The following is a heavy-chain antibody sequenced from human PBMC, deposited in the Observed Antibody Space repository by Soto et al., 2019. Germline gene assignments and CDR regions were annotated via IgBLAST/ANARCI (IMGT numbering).Heavy chain of an antibody. V-gene: IGHV1-8*01. J-gene: IGHJ6*03. D-gene: IGHD5-12*01. CDR1: GYTFTSYD. CDR3: ARAVATISYYYYYMDV. Sequence: QVQLVQSGVEVKKPGASVKVSCKASGYTFTSYDINWVRQATGQGLEWMGWMNPNSGNTGYAQKFQGRVTMTRNTSISTAYMELSSLRSEDTAVYYCARAVATISYYYYYMDVWGKGTTVTVSS. CDR2: MNPNSGNT.